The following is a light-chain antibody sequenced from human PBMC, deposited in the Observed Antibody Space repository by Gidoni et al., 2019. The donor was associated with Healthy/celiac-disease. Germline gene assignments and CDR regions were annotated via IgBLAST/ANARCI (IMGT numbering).Light chain of an antibody. CDR2: DAS. Sequence: EIVLTQSPATLSLSPGERATLSCRASQSVSSYLAWYQQKPGQAPRLLIYDASNRATGIPARFSGSGSGTDFTLNISSLEPEDFAVYYCQQRSNWSITFXQXTRLEIK. CDR1: QSVSSY. J-gene: IGKJ5*01. V-gene: IGKV3-11*01. CDR3: QQRSNWSIT.